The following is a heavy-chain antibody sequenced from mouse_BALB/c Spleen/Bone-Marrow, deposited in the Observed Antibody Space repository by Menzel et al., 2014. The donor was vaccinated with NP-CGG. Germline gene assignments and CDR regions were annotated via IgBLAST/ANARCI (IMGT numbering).Heavy chain of an antibody. CDR2: IFPGSGNT. CDR1: GYSFTSYY. J-gene: IGHJ4*01. V-gene: IGHV1-66*01. CDR3: ARHGNLRNYYAMGY. Sequence: VQLQESGPELVKPGASVKISCKASGYSFTSYYIHWVKPRPGQGLEWIGWIFPGSGNTKYNEKFKGKATLTADTSSSTAYMQLSSLTSEDSAVYFCARHGNLRNYYAMGYWGQGTSVTVSS. D-gene: IGHD2-1*01.